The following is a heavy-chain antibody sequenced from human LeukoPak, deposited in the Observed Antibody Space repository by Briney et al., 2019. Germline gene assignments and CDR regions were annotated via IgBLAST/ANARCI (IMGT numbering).Heavy chain of an antibody. CDR2: IYYSGST. CDR1: GGSISSSSYY. D-gene: IGHD1-26*01. V-gene: IGHV4-39*01. J-gene: IGHJ4*02. CDR3: ARQSELLGFFDY. Sequence: SETLSLTCTVSGGSISSSSYYWGWIRQPPGKGLEWIGSIYYSGSTYYNPSLKSRVTISVDTSKNQFSLKLSSVTAADTAVYYCARQSELLGFFDYWGQGTLVTASS.